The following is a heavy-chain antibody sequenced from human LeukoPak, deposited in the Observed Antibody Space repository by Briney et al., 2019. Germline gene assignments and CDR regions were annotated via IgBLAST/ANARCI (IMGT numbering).Heavy chain of an antibody. D-gene: IGHD5-12*01. CDR3: ARVVVDIVATYIWFDP. Sequence: ASVKVSCKASGHTFTGYYMHWVRQAPGQGLEWMGWINPNSGGTNYAQKFQGRVTMTRDTSISTAYMELSRLRSDDTAVYYCARVVVDIVATYIWFDPWGQGTPVTVSS. CDR1: GHTFTGYY. CDR2: INPNSGGT. J-gene: IGHJ5*02. V-gene: IGHV1-2*02.